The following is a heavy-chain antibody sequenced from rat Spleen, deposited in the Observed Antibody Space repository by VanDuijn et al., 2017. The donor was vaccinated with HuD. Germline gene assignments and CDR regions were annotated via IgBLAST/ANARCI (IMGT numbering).Heavy chain of an antibody. V-gene: IGHV5-25*01. CDR3: ARQEVQLD. CDR1: GFTFSDYN. D-gene: IGHD1-5*01. CDR2: ITNAAGKV. J-gene: IGHJ2*01. Sequence: EVQLVESGGGLVQPGRSLKLSCAASGFTFSDYNMAWIRQAPGKGLEWVASITNAAGKVYYPDSVKGRFTVSRDNAKSTLYLQMDSLRSEDTATYYCARQEVQLDWGQGVMVTVSS.